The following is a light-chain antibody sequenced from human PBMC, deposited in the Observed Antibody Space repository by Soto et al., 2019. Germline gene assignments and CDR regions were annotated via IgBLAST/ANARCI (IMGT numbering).Light chain of an antibody. CDR3: SSYTSSSTVV. V-gene: IGLV2-14*01. CDR1: SSDVGGYNY. CDR2: DVS. J-gene: IGLJ2*01. Sequence: QSVLTQPASVSGSPGQSITISCTGTSSDVGGYNYVSWYQQHPGKAPKLMIYDVSNRPSGVSNHFSGSKSGNTASLTISGLQAEDEADYYCSSYTSSSTVVFGGGTKVTV.